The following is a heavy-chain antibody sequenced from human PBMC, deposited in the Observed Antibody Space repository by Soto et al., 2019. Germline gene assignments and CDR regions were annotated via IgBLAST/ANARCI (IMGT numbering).Heavy chain of an antibody. CDR3: AKGGIQLSAWYSRQKYYYYGMDV. D-gene: IGHD5-18*01. J-gene: IGHJ6*02. CDR2: ISATGGST. Sequence: PGGSLRLSCAASGFTFNNYAMNWVRQAPGKGLEWVATISATGGSTYYADSVKGRFTISRDNSKNTLYLQMNGLRVEDTAVYYCAKGGIQLSAWYSRQKYYYYGMDVWGQGTTVTVSS. CDR1: GFTFNNYA. V-gene: IGHV3-23*01.